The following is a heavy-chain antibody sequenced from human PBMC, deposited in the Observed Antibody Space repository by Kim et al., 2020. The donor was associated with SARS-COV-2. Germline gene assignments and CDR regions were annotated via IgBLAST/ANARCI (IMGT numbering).Heavy chain of an antibody. D-gene: IGHD2-2*02. V-gene: IGHV3-23*01. CDR1: GFTFSNYA. CDR2: ISDSGSTT. J-gene: IGHJ4*02. Sequence: GGSLRLSCAASGFTFSNYAMSWVRQAPGKGLEWVSAISDSGSTTYYADSLKGRFTISRDNSKNTLYLQMRSLRAEDTAVYYCAKQTDTGCYSPLDYWGQGTLVTVSS. CDR3: AKQTDTGCYSPLDY.